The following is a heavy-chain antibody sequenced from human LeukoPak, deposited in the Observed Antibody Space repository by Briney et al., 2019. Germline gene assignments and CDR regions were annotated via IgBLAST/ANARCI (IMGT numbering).Heavy chain of an antibody. CDR3: ARLHYDVLTGPFDY. Sequence: GGSLRLSCAASGFTFSSYAMSWVRQAPGKGLEWVSAISGSGGSTYYADSVKGRFTISRDNSKNTLCLQMNSLRAEDTAVYYCARLHYDVLTGPFDYWGQGTQVTVSS. D-gene: IGHD3-9*01. CDR2: ISGSGGST. V-gene: IGHV3-23*01. J-gene: IGHJ4*02. CDR1: GFTFSSYA.